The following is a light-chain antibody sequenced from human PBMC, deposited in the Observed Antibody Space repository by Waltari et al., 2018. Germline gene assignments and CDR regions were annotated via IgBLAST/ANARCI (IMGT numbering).Light chain of an antibody. J-gene: IGKJ1*01. V-gene: IGKV3-20*01. CDR1: RSVGRS. CDR3: QHYVRLPVT. CDR2: GAS. Sequence: EIVLTQSPGTLSLSPGERATLSCRARRSVGRSLAWYQQKPGQAPRLLIYGASSRATGVPDRFSGSGSGTDFSLTISRLEPEDFAVYYCQHYVRLPVTFGQGTKVEIK.